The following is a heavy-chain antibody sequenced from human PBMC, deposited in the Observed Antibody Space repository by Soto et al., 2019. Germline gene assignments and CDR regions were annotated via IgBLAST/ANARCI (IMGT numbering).Heavy chain of an antibody. CDR1: GGTFSSYA. J-gene: IGHJ5*02. CDR3: ASVSGYSYGNSPDNWFDP. V-gene: IGHV1-69*13. D-gene: IGHD5-18*01. CDR2: IIPIFGTA. Sequence: SVKVSCKASGGTFSSYAISWVRQAPGQGLEWMGGIIPIFGTANYAQKFQGRVTITADESKSTAYMELSSLRSEDTAVYYCASVSGYSYGNSPDNWFDPCGQGTLVAFSS.